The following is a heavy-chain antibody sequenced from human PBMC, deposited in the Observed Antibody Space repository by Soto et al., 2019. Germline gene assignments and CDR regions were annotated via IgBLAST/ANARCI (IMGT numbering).Heavy chain of an antibody. D-gene: IGHD3-3*01. V-gene: IGHV3-43*01. Sequence: GGSLRLSCAASGFTFDDYTMHWVRQAPGKGLEWVSLISWDGGSTYYADSVKGRFTISRDNSKNSLYLQMNSLRTEDTALYYCAKGQGGTGYDFWSGYPYYYGMDVWGQGTTVTVSS. CDR1: GFTFDDYT. CDR2: ISWDGGST. CDR3: AKGQGGTGYDFWSGYPYYYGMDV. J-gene: IGHJ6*02.